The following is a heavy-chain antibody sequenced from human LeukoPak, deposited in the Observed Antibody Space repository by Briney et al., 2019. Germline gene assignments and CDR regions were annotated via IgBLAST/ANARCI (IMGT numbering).Heavy chain of an antibody. CDR1: GFTFSSYS. CDR3: ARDYYYDSSGFPRYFDY. D-gene: IGHD3-22*01. CDR2: ISSSSSYI. J-gene: IGHJ4*02. V-gene: IGHV3-21*01. Sequence: GGSLRLSCAASGFTFSSYSMNWVRQAPGKGLEWVSSISSSSSYIYYADSVKGRLTISRDNAKNSLYLQMNSLRAEDTAVYYCARDYYYDSSGFPRYFDYWGQGTLVTVSS.